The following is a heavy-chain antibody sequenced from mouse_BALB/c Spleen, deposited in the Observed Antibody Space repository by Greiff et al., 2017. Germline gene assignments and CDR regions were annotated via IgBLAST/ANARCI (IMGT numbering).Heavy chain of an antibody. CDR2: ISYSGST. D-gene: IGHD1-1*01. V-gene: IGHV3-8*02. J-gene: IGHJ4*01. Sequence: EVQLQQSGPSLVKPSQTLSLTCSVTGDSITSGYWNWIRKFPGNKLEYMGYISYSGSTYYNPSLKSRISITRDTSKNQYYLQLNSVTTEDTATYYCARYRDPTTVMDYWGQGTSVTVSS. CDR1: GDSITSGY. CDR3: ARYRDPTTVMDY.